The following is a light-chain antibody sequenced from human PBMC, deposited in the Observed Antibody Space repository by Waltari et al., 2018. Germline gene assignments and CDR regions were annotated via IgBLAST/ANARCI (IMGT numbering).Light chain of an antibody. CDR1: QSISNY. V-gene: IGKV3-11*01. Sequence: EIVLTQSTATLSLSPGERATHSCRASQSISNYLAWYQQKRGQAPRLLLYDTSNRATGIPARFSGSGSGTECTLTISSLEPEDFAVYYCHQRSDWGTFGGGTKVEI. CDR2: DTS. CDR3: HQRSDWGT. J-gene: IGKJ4*01.